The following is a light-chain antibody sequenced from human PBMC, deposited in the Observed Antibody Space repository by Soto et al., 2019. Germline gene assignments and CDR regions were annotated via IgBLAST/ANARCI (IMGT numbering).Light chain of an antibody. V-gene: IGLV4-69*01. Sequence: QSVLTQSPSASASLGASVKLTCTLSSGHSSYAIAWHQQQPEKGPRYLMKLNSDGSHSKGDGIPDRFSGSSSGAQRYLTISSLQSEDEADYYCQTWGTGTWVFGGRTKLTVL. CDR2: LNSDGSH. J-gene: IGLJ3*02. CDR3: QTWGTGTWV. CDR1: SGHSSYA.